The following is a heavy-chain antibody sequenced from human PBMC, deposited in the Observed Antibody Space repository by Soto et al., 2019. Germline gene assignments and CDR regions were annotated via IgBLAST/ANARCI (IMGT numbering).Heavy chain of an antibody. Sequence: SETLSLTCTVSGDSISRADYHWSWIRQPPGKGLEWIGNIYYTGKTNYNPALESRLILSIDTSKNQFSLKVNSVTAADTAVYYCARDTWTGYIDPWGRGTLVTVSS. D-gene: IGHD5-18*01. CDR1: GDSISRADYH. CDR2: IYYTGKT. CDR3: ARDTWTGYIDP. J-gene: IGHJ5*02. V-gene: IGHV4-30-4*01.